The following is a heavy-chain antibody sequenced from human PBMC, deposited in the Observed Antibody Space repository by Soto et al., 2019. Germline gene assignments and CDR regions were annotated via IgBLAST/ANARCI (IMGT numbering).Heavy chain of an antibody. CDR3: ARGRWSALFLN. CDR2: INDSGRT. D-gene: IGHD2-15*01. Sequence: QVQLRQLGAGLLKPSETLSLTCAVYNEDLNGYYWSWIRQPQGKGLQWLGEINDSGRTNYNPSLMSSVTISAEAASTQFSLRLTSVTAADTALYSCARGRWSALFLNWGQGTLVTVSS. J-gene: IGHJ4*02. CDR1: NEDLNGYY. V-gene: IGHV4-34*02.